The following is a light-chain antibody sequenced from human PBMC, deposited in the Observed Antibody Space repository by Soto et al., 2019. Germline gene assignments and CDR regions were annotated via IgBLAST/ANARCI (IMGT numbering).Light chain of an antibody. V-gene: IGKV2-28*01. CDR2: LGS. Sequence: DIVMTQSPLSLPVTPGEPASITCRSNQSLLHGNGYNYLDWYLQKPGQPPQLLIYLGSDRASGVPERFSGIGSGTDITLKISRVEARDVDIYYCMQALQVWTFGPGTKVEIK. CDR3: MQALQVWT. J-gene: IGKJ1*01. CDR1: QSLLHGNGYNY.